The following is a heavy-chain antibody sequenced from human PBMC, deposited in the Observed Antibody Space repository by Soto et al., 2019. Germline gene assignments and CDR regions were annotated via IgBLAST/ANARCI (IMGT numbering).Heavy chain of an antibody. V-gene: IGHV1-69*13. D-gene: IGHD3-22*01. CDR2: IIPIFGTA. CDR3: ARDKVGYYDSSGYYRVSVPPDYYYGMDV. J-gene: IGHJ6*02. CDR1: GGTFSSYA. Sequence: VASVKVSCKASGGTFSSYAISWVRQAPGQGLEWMGGIIPIFGTANYAQKSQGRVTITADESTSTAYMELSSLRSEDTAVYYCARDKVGYYDSSGYYRVSVPPDYYYGMDVWGQGTTVTVSS.